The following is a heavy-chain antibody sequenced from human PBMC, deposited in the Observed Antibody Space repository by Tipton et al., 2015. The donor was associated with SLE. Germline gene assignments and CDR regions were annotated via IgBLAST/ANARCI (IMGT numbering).Heavy chain of an antibody. CDR3: AKESDSSGWYYFDY. CDR2: IRYDGSNK. J-gene: IGHJ4*02. D-gene: IGHD6-19*01. Sequence: SLRLSCAASGFTFSSYGMHWVRQAPGKGLEWVAFIRYDGSNKYYADSVKGRFTISRDNSKNTLYPQMNSLRAEDTAVYYCAKESDSSGWYYFDYWGQGTLVTVSS. CDR1: GFTFSSYG. V-gene: IGHV3-30*02.